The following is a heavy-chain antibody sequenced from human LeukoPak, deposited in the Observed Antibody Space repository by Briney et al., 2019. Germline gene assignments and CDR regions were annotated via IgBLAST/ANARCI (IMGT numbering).Heavy chain of an antibody. D-gene: IGHD6-19*01. V-gene: IGHV3-21*01. CDR1: GFTFSNYG. J-gene: IGHJ4*02. CDR3: AKSYSVTGTFPALDY. Sequence: GGSLRLSCATSGFTFSNYGMNWVRQAPGKGLDWISSISSTSAYIYYADSVKGRFTISRDNAKNSLYLQMDSLRAEDTAVYYCAKSYSVTGTFPALDYWGQGTLVTVSS. CDR2: ISSTSAYI.